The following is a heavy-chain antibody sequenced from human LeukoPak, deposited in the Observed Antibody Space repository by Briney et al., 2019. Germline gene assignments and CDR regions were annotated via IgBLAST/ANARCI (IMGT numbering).Heavy chain of an antibody. CDR2: ISYDGSNK. D-gene: IGHD5-12*01. CDR3: ARGYHN. V-gene: IGHV3-30*03. CDR1: GFTFSSYA. Sequence: GGSLRLSCAASGFTFSSYAMSWVRQAPGKGLEWVAVISYDGSNKYYADSVKGRFTISRDNSKNTLYLQMNSLRAEDTAVYYCARGYHNWGQGTLVTVSS. J-gene: IGHJ4*02.